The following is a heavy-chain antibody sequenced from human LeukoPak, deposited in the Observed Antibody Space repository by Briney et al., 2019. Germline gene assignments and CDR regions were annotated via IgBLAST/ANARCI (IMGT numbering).Heavy chain of an antibody. CDR1: GYTFTGYY. J-gene: IGHJ5*02. Sequence: ASVKASCKASGYTFTGYYMHWVRQAPGQGLAWMGWINPNSGGTNYAQKFQGRVTMTRDTSISTAYMELSRLRSDDTAVYYCARGGYSSSQPSNWFDPWGQGTLVTVSS. CDR2: INPNSGGT. D-gene: IGHD6-13*01. V-gene: IGHV1-2*02. CDR3: ARGGYSSSQPSNWFDP.